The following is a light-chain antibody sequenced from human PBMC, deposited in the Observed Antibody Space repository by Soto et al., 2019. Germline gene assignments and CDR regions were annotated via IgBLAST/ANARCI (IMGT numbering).Light chain of an antibody. CDR2: GAS. CDR1: QSVSNNY. J-gene: IGKJ5*01. Sequence: EIGMTQSPATLSLSPGERATLSCRASQSVSNNYLAWYQQKPGQAPRLLIYGASNRATGIPDRFSGSGSGTDFTLTISRLEPEDFAVFYCQQYSSSLITFGQGTRLEIK. V-gene: IGKV3-20*01. CDR3: QQYSSSLIT.